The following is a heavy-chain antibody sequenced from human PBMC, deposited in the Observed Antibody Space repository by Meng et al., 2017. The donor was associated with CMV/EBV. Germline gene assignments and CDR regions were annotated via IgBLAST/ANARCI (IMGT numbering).Heavy chain of an antibody. V-gene: IGHV3-74*01. J-gene: IGHJ6*02. Sequence: GGSLRLSCAASGFTFSSDWMHWVRQAPGKGLVWVSRINSDGSSTSYADSVKGRFTISRDNAKNTLYLQMNSLRAEDTAVYYCARGKGVVVPAAIPRRYYYYGMDVWGQGTTVTVSS. CDR3: ARGKGVVVPAAIPRRYYYYGMDV. D-gene: IGHD2-2*01. CDR1: GFTFSSDW. CDR2: INSDGSST.